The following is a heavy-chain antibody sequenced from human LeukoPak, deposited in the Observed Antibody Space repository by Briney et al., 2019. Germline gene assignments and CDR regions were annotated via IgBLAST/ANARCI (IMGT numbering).Heavy chain of an antibody. CDR1: GGSISSSSYY. D-gene: IGHD3-10*01. CDR2: IYYSGST. V-gene: IGHV4-39*01. CDR3: ARHPGVRGVIVPHWFDP. Sequence: SETLSLTCTVSGGSISSSSYYWGWIRQPPGKGLEWIGSIYYSGSTYYNPSLKSRVTISVDTSKNQFSLKLSSVTAVDTAVYYCARHPGVRGVIVPHWFDPWGQGTLVTVSS. J-gene: IGHJ5*02.